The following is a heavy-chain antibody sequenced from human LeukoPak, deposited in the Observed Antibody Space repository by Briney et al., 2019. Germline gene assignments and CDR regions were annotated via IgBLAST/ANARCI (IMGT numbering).Heavy chain of an antibody. J-gene: IGHJ6*02. CDR3: ARGHIVVVVVAVYGMDV. CDR2: INPSGGST. D-gene: IGHD2-15*01. V-gene: IGHV1-46*01. Sequence: ASVKVSCKASGYTFTDYYIHWVRQAPGQGLEWLGIINPSGGSTSYAQKFQGRVTMTRDTSTGTVYMELSSLRSEDTAVYYCARGHIVVVVVAVYGMDVWGQGTTVTVSS. CDR1: GYTFTDYY.